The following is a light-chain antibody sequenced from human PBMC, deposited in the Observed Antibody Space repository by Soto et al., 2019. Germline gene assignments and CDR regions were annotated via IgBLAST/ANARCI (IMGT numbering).Light chain of an antibody. CDR3: SSYTSDTTHVP. Sequence: QSVLTQPASVSGSPGQSITISCTGTSSDVGLYNYVSWYQQHPDKAPKLIIYDVNDRPSGVSDRFSGSKSGNTASLTISGLQADDEADYFCSSYTSDTTHVPFGGGTKLTVL. CDR2: DVN. V-gene: IGLV2-14*03. CDR1: SSDVGLYNY. J-gene: IGLJ2*01.